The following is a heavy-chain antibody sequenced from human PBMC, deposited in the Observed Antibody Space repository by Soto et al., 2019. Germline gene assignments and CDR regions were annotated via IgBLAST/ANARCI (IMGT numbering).Heavy chain of an antibody. Sequence: QLQLQESGPGLVKPSETLSLTCTVSGGSISSSSYYWGWIRQPPGKGLEWIGSIYYSGSTYYNPSLQSRVTISGDTSKNQCSLKLSSVTAADTAVYYCARPDFAGTTTFDIWGQGTMVTVSS. CDR2: IYYSGST. CDR1: GGSISSSSYY. J-gene: IGHJ3*02. V-gene: IGHV4-39*01. CDR3: ARPDFAGTTTFDI. D-gene: IGHD1-7*01.